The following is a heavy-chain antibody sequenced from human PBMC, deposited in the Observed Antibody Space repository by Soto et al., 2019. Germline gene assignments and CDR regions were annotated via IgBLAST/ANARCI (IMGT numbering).Heavy chain of an antibody. V-gene: IGHV4-31*03. CDR3: ARANSGARITMVRGVVNWFDP. D-gene: IGHD3-10*01. Sequence: QVQLQESGPGLVKPSQTLSLTCTVSGGSISSGGYYWSWIRQHPGKGLEWIGCIYYSGSTYYNPSLKSRVTISVDTSKNQFSLKLSSVTAADTAVYYCARANSGARITMVRGVVNWFDPWGQGTLVTVSS. CDR1: GGSISSGGYY. J-gene: IGHJ5*02. CDR2: IYYSGST.